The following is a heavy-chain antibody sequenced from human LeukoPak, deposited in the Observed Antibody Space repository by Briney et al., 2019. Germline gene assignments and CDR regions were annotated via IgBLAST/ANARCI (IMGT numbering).Heavy chain of an antibody. CDR3: ARVPTYFDRVWGISETQEFDY. D-gene: IGHD3-16*01. CDR2: MNPNSSNR. Sequence: ASVKVSCKASGYTFTNYDINWVRQATGQALEWVGWMNPNSSNRGYAESFQGRVTMTMNTSVNTDYMELITLTSEDTAVYYCARVPTYFDRVWGISETQEFDYWGQGTLVTVSS. J-gene: IGHJ4*02. V-gene: IGHV1-8*01. CDR1: GYTFTNYD.